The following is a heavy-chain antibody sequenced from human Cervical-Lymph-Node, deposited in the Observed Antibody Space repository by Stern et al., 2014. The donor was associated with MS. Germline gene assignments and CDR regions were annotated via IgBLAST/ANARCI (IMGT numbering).Heavy chain of an antibody. CDR3: MGVGDAMHV. CDR2: MSFVGGNK. Sequence: VQLVESGGGVVQPGRSLTLSCAASGFSLRNSGMHCVRQAPGKGLEWVAVMSFVGGNKKYGDSVKGRFSISRDMANNTLFLQMNSLRPEDTAVYYCMGVGDAMHVWGQGTTVIVSS. V-gene: IGHV3-30*03. J-gene: IGHJ6*02. CDR1: GFSLRNSG.